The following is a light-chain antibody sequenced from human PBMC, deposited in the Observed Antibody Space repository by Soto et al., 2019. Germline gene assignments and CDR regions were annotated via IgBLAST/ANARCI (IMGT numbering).Light chain of an antibody. Sequence: EIVLTQSPGTLSLSPGERATLSCRASQSVTSGHLAWSQQTPGQAPRLLIYGASSSATGIPDRFSGSGSGADFTVTISRLEPEDFAVYYCQQYGSLITFGQGTRLEIK. CDR3: QQYGSLIT. J-gene: IGKJ5*01. CDR1: QSVTSGH. CDR2: GAS. V-gene: IGKV3-20*01.